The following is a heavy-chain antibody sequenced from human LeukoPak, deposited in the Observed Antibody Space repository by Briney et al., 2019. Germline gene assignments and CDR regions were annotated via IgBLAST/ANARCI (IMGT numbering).Heavy chain of an antibody. D-gene: IGHD3-10*01. V-gene: IGHV3-20*04. J-gene: IGHJ4*02. CDR3: ARRYGSGTPIDY. CDR2: INWSGSRT. Sequence: GGSLRLSCAASGFTFSSYEMNWVRQVPGKGLEWVSGINWSGSRTAYADSVKGRFVISRDNAKNSLYLQMNSLTTEDTALFYCARRYGSGTPIDYWGQGTLVTASS. CDR1: GFTFSSYE.